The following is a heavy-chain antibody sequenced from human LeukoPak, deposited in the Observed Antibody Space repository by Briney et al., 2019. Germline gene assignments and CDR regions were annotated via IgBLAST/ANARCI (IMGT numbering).Heavy chain of an antibody. CDR2: ISSSGSTI. CDR3: ARAGSGSYYNVYYFDY. J-gene: IGHJ4*02. Sequence: PGGSLRLSCAASGFTFSSYEMNWVRQAPGKGLEWVSYISSSGSTIYYADSVKGRFTISRDNAKNSLYLQMNSLRAEDTAVHYCARAGSGSYYNVYYFDYWGQGTLVTVSS. D-gene: IGHD3-10*01. V-gene: IGHV3-48*03. CDR1: GFTFSSYE.